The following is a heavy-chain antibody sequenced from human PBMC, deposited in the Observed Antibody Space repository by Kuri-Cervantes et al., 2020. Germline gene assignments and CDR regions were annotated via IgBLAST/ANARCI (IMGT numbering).Heavy chain of an antibody. J-gene: IGHJ4*02. Sequence: LSLTCAASGFTFSSYWMSWVRQAPGKGLEWVANIKQDGSEKYYVDSVKGRFTISRDNAKNSLYLQMNSLRAEDTAVYYCARIYGDYARIDYWGQGTLVTVSS. CDR2: IKQDGSEK. CDR3: ARIYGDYARIDY. D-gene: IGHD4-17*01. V-gene: IGHV3-7*01. CDR1: GFTFSSYW.